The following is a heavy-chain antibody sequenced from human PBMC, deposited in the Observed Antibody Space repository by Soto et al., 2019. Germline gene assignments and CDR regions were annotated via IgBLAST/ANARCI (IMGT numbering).Heavy chain of an antibody. CDR1: GFTFGYYA. CDR2: IRSKAYGGTA. J-gene: IGHJ3*02. Sequence: GGSLRLSCTPSGFTFGYYAMSWVRQAPGKGLEWVGFIRSKAYGGTAEYAASVKGRFTMSRDDSKSIAYLQMNSLKTEDTAVYYCVGDRGSYDAFDIWGQGTMVTVSS. D-gene: IGHD1-26*01. CDR3: VGDRGSYDAFDI. V-gene: IGHV3-49*04.